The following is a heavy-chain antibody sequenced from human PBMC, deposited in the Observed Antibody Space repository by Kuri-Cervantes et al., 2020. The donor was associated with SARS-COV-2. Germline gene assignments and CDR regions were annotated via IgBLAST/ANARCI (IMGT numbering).Heavy chain of an antibody. J-gene: IGHJ6*03. CDR2: ISSSISTI. CDR3: ARDHYTYYYYMDV. V-gene: IGHV3-48*01. Sequence: GGSLRLSCVASRFMFSCDRMNWVRQAPGKGLEWASYISSSISTIYYADSVKGRFTISRDNAKNSLYLQMNSLRAEDTAVYYCARDHYTYYYYMDVWGKGTTVTVSS. D-gene: IGHD4-11*01. CDR1: RFMFSCDR.